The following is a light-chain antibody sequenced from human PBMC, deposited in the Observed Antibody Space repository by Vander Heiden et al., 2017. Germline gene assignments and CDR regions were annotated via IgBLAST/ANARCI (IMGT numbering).Light chain of an antibody. Sequence: QSVLTQPPSVSGAPGQRVTISCTGSSPNIGAGYDVHWYQQLPGTAPKLLIFGNSNRPSGVPDRFSGSNSGTSASLAITGLQAEDEADYYCQSYDSSLTSHVFGTGTKVTVL. J-gene: IGLJ1*01. CDR1: SPNIGAGYD. V-gene: IGLV1-40*01. CDR3: QSYDSSLTSHV. CDR2: GNS.